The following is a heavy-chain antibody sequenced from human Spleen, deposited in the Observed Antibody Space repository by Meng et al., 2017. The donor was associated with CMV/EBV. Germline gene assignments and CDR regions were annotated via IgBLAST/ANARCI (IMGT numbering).Heavy chain of an antibody. CDR1: GYIFIGYY. CDR3: AFAPLPRGTSYIGYTGMDF. D-gene: IGHD5-24*01. CDR2: INPHTGGT. V-gene: IGHV1-2*02. J-gene: IGHJ6*02. Sequence: ASVKVSCKASGYIFIGYYLQWVRQAPGQGLDWVGWINPHTGGTNYAQKFQGRVTMTSDTSISTVYMELNMLRSDDTAVYYCAFAPLPRGTSYIGYTGMDFWGQGTTVTVSS.